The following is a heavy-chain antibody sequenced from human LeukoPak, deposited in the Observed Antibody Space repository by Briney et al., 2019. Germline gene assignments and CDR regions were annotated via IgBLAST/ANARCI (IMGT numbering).Heavy chain of an antibody. CDR3: ASRNYYDTTGYYQFYFDY. CDR1: GYTFTNFG. J-gene: IGHJ4*02. V-gene: IGHV1-18*01. CDR2: IAPYNGDT. Sequence: ASVKVFCKASGYTFTNFGITWVRQAPGQGLEWMGWIAPYNGDTHYTQSLQDRVTMTTDTSTSTAYMELRSLRSDDTAVYYCASRNYYDTTGYYQFYFDYWGQGTLVTVSS. D-gene: IGHD3-22*01.